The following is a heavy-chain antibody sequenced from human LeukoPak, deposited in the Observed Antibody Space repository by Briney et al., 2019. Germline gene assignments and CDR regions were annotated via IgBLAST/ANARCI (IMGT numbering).Heavy chain of an antibody. CDR1: GYSFTSYW. Sequence: KPGESLKISCKGSGYSFTSYWIGWVRQMPGKGLEWMGIIYPGDSDTRYSPSFQGQVTISADKSISTAYLQWSSLKASDTAMCYCARSDCGGDCYLPYYFDYWGQGTLVTVSS. D-gene: IGHD2-21*01. CDR3: ARSDCGGDCYLPYYFDY. J-gene: IGHJ4*02. CDR2: IYPGDSDT. V-gene: IGHV5-51*01.